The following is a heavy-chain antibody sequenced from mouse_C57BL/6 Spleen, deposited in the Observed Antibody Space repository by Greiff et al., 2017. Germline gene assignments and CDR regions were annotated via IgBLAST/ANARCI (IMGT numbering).Heavy chain of an antibody. D-gene: IGHD2-3*01. CDR2: IDPANGNT. J-gene: IGHJ2*01. CDR3: ASLDGYYGY. V-gene: IGHV14-3*01. CDR1: GFNIKNTY. Sequence: EVKLQESVAELVRPGASVKLSCTASGFNIKNTYMPWVKQRPEQGLEWIGRIDPANGNTKYAPKFQGKATITADTSSNTAYLQLSSLTSEDTAIYYCASLDGYYGYWGQGTTLTVSS.